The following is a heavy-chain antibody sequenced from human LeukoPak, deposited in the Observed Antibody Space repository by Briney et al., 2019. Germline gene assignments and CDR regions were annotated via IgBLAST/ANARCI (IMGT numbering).Heavy chain of an antibody. CDR2: IIPIFGTA. CDR1: GGTFISYA. V-gene: IGHV1-69*05. D-gene: IGHD4-17*01. CDR3: ARGTHYGDYGVAFDY. J-gene: IGHJ4*02. Sequence: GASVKVSCKASGGTFISYAISWVRQAPGQGLEWMGGIIPIFGTANYAQKFQGRVTITTDESTSTAYMELSSLRSEDTAVYYCARGTHYGDYGVAFDYWGQGTLVTVSS.